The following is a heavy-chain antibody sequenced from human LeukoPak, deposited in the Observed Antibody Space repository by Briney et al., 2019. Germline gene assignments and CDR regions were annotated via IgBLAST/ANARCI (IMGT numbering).Heavy chain of an antibody. J-gene: IGHJ4*02. CDR1: GFTFSSYW. CDR2: INTDGGGT. D-gene: IGHD5-12*01. V-gene: IGHV3-74*01. CDR3: AKDMGDMIVATIGPTFDY. Sequence: PGGSLRLSCAASGFTFSSYWMHWVRQAPGKGLVWVSRINTDGGGTSYADSVKGRFTISRDNAKNTLYLQMNSLRAEDTAVYYCAKDMGDMIVATIGPTFDYWGQGTLVTVSS.